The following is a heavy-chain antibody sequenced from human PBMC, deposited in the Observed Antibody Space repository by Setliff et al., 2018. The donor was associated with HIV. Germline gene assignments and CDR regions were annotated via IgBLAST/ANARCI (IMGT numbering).Heavy chain of an antibody. Sequence: SETLSLTCAVSGYSISSGYYWGWIRQPPGKGLEWIASIYYSGTTYYNPSLRTRVIISVDTSNQFSLKLSSVTAADAAVYYCARSPSYRSSWEYYFDYWGQGKLVTVSS. J-gene: IGHJ4*02. D-gene: IGHD6-13*01. V-gene: IGHV4-38-2*01. CDR2: IYYSGTT. CDR1: GYSISSGYY. CDR3: ARSPSYRSSWEYYFDY.